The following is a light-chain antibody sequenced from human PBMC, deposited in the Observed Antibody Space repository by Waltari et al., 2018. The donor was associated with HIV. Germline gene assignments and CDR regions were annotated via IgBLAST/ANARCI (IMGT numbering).Light chain of an antibody. Sequence: QSVLTQPPSASGTPGQRVTISCSGSISDIGSNTVNWYQQLPGTAPKLLIYSNDQRPSGVPDRFAGSKSGTSASLAISGLRSEDEADYYCATWDDSRDGPMFGGGTKLTVL. CDR2: SND. J-gene: IGLJ3*02. CDR3: ATWDDSRDGPM. CDR1: ISDIGSNT. V-gene: IGLV1-44*01.